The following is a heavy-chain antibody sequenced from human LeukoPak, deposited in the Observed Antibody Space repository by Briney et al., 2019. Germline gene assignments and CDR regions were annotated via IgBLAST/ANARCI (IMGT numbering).Heavy chain of an antibody. D-gene: IGHD6-19*01. J-gene: IGHJ4*02. V-gene: IGHV3-30*18. CDR3: AKETSVYSSGWYLDY. CDR1: GFTFSSYG. CDR2: ISYDGSNK. Sequence: GRSLRLSCAASGFTFSSYGMHWVRQAPGKGLEWVAVISYDGSNKYYADSVKGRFTISRDNSKNTLYLQMNSLRAEDTAVYYCAKETSVYSSGWYLDYWGQGTLVPLPS.